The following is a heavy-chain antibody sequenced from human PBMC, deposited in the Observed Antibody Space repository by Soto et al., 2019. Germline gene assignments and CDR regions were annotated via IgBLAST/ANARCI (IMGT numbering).Heavy chain of an antibody. CDR1: GFTFSSYA. CDR3: ARTPYSGIYLGYFDY. Sequence: PGGSLRLSCAASGFTFSSYAMSWVRQAPGKGLEWVSGISGSGGSTFYADSVKGRFTISRDNSKNTLYLQMNNLRAEDTAVYYCARTPYSGIYLGYFDYWGQGTLVTVSS. CDR2: ISGSGGST. D-gene: IGHD1-26*01. V-gene: IGHV3-23*01. J-gene: IGHJ4*02.